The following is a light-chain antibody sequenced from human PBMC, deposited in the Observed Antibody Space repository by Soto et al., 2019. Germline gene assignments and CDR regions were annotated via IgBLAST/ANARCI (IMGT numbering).Light chain of an antibody. Sequence: IGSTQSPATLSVSPVERATLSCRASQSVINNLAWYQQKPGQPPRLLIYGATTRATGIPARFSGSGSGTEFTLTISSLQSEDFAVYYCQQYNNWPLTFGGGTKVDI. CDR2: GAT. J-gene: IGKJ4*01. CDR1: QSVINN. V-gene: IGKV3D-15*01. CDR3: QQYNNWPLT.